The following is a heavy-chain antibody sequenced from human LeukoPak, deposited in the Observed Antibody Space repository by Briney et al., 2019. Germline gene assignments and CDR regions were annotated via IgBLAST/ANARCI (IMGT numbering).Heavy chain of an antibody. CDR2: IYYSGSS. CDR3: ARDTGVRYYGSGSYYNRYFDY. CDR1: GGSFSSYC. D-gene: IGHD3-10*01. V-gene: IGHV4-59*01. J-gene: IGHJ4*02. Sequence: SETVSLTCTVSGGSFSSYCWSWLRQPPGKGLEWIGYIYYSGSSNYNPPRKSRGTISVDTAKNQFSLKLSSVTAADTAVYYCARDTGVRYYGSGSYYNRYFDYWGQGTLVTVSS.